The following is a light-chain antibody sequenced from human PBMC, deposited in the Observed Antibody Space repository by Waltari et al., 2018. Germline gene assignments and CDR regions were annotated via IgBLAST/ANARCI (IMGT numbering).Light chain of an antibody. CDR3: QQYGSSSWT. V-gene: IGKV3-20*01. J-gene: IGKJ1*01. Sequence: EIVLTQSPGTLSLSPGERATLSCRASPSVSSRYLAWYPQKPGQAPRLLIYGASSRATGIPDRFSGSGSGTDFTLTISRLEPEDFAVYYCQQYGSSSWTFGQGTKVEIK. CDR1: PSVSSRY. CDR2: GAS.